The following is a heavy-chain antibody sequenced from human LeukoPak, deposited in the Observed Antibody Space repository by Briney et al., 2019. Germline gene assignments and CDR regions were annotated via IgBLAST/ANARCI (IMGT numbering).Heavy chain of an antibody. Sequence: PSETLSLTCTVSGGSISSYYWSWIRQPPGKGLEWIGYIYYSGSTNYNPSLKSRVTISVDTPKNQFSLKLSSVTAADTAVYYCARGGDTAMVLNWGQGTLVTVSS. J-gene: IGHJ4*02. CDR3: ARGGDTAMVLN. D-gene: IGHD5-18*01. CDR1: GGSISSYY. CDR2: IYYSGST. V-gene: IGHV4-59*01.